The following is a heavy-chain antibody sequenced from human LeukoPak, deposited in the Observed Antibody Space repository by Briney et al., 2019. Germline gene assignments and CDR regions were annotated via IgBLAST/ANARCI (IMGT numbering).Heavy chain of an antibody. V-gene: IGHV3-23*01. CDR3: AKVGWELRDAFDI. D-gene: IGHD1-26*01. CDR2: ISGSGGST. J-gene: IGHJ3*02. Sequence: GGSLRLSCAASGFTFSNYAMNWVRQAPGKGLEWVSAISGSGGSTYYADSVKGRFTISRDNSKNTLYLQMNSLRADDTAVYYCAKVGWELRDAFDIWGQGTMVTVSS. CDR1: GFTFSNYA.